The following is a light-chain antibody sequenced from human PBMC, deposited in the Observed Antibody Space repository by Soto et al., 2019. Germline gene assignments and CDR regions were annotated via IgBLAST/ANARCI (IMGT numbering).Light chain of an antibody. CDR1: QSVSSN. CDR2: GAS. V-gene: IGKV3-15*01. Sequence: EIVMTQSPATLSVSPGERATLSCRASQSVSSNLAWYQQKPGQAPRLLIYGASTRATGIPARFSGSESGTEFTLTISSLQSEDFAVYYCQQYNNWPPLFGQGTRLEIK. CDR3: QQYNNWPPL. J-gene: IGKJ5*01.